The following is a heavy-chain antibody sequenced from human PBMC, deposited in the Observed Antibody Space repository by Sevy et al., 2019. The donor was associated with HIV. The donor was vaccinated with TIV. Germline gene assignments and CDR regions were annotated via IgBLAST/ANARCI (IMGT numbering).Heavy chain of an antibody. CDR3: ARGGAVVVGATVSGMDV. Sequence: ASVKVSCKASGYTFTSYYIHWVRQAPGQGLEWMGIINPSGGSTSYAQKFQGRVTMTRDTSTSTVYMEMSSLRSGDTAVYYCARGGAVVVGATVSGMDVWGQGTTVTVSS. D-gene: IGHD2-15*01. V-gene: IGHV1-46*01. CDR2: INPSGGST. J-gene: IGHJ6*02. CDR1: GYTFTSYY.